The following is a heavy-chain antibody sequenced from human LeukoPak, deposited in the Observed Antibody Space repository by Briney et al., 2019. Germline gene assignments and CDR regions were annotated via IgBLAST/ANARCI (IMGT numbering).Heavy chain of an antibody. CDR2: ISGSGGST. J-gene: IGHJ4*02. D-gene: IGHD3-10*01. V-gene: IGHV3-23*01. Sequence: GGSLRLSCAASGFTFSSYAMSWVRQAPGKGLEWVSAISGSGGSTYYADSVKGRFTISRDNSKNTLYLQMNSLRAEDTAVYYCAKHPAPSLLWFGELPTYYFDYWGQGTLVTVSS. CDR3: AKHPAPSLLWFGELPTYYFDY. CDR1: GFTFSSYA.